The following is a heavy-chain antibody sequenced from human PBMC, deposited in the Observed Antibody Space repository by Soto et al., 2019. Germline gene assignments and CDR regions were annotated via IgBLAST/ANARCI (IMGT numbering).Heavy chain of an antibody. CDR1: GYTFTSYV. Sequence: GASVKVSCKASGYTFTSYVISWVRQAPGQGLEWMGWISAYNGNTNYAQKLQGRVTMTTDTSTSTAYMELRSLRSDDTAVYYCAREVEGAYSGYEYNWFDPWGQGTLVT. CDR3: AREVEGAYSGYEYNWFDP. CDR2: ISAYNGNT. D-gene: IGHD5-12*01. J-gene: IGHJ5*02. V-gene: IGHV1-18*01.